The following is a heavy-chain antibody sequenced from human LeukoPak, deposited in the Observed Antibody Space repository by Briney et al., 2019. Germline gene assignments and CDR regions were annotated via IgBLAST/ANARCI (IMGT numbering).Heavy chain of an antibody. CDR3: ARDPPNYYDSSGYYDY. D-gene: IGHD3-22*01. J-gene: IGHJ4*02. V-gene: IGHV4-34*01. CDR2: INHSGGT. Sequence: SETLSLTCAVYGGSFSAYYWSWIRQPPGKGLEWIGEINHSGGTNYNPSLKSRVTMSVDTSKNQFSLKLSSVTAADTAVYYCARDPPNYYDSSGYYDYWGQGTLVTVSS. CDR1: GGSFSAYY.